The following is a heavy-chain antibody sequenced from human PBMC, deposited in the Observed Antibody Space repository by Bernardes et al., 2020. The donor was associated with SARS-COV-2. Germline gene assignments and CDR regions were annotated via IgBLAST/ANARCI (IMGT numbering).Heavy chain of an antibody. CDR3: ALPPTNYDRYGMDV. D-gene: IGHD3-22*01. CDR1: GYTFTNYY. CDR2: INPNSGGT. V-gene: IGHV1-2*02. Sequence: KVSCKASGYTFTNYYLHWVRQAPGQGLEWMGWINPNSGGTNYAQKFQGRVTMTRDTSISSAYMELSRLRSDDTAVYYCALPPTNYDRYGMDVWGQGTTVIVSS. J-gene: IGHJ6*02.